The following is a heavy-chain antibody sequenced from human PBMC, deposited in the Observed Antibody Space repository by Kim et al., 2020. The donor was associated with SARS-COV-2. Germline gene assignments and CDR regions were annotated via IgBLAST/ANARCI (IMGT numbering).Heavy chain of an antibody. CDR3: ARADEPIGFYNMDM. Sequence: SVKVSCKASGGIFSDHSISWVRQAPGQGLEWMGGIIPAFGTPKYAQKFQDRVTITADESTSTSYMEMVSLTSADTAMYYCARADEPIGFYNMDMWGPGTTVIVSS. D-gene: IGHD3-10*01. J-gene: IGHJ6*03. CDR2: IIPAFGTP. V-gene: IGHV1-69*13. CDR1: GGIFSDHS.